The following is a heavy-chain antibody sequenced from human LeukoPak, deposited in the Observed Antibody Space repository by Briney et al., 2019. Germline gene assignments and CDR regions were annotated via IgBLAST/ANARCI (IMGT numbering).Heavy chain of an antibody. Sequence: GASVKVSCKASGGTFSSYAISWVRQAPGQGLEWMGGIIPIFGTANYAQKFQGRVTITADESTSTAYMELSSLRSEDTAVYYCARSARTDYDFWSGYLDWGQGTLVTVSS. CDR2: IIPIFGTA. CDR3: ARSARTDYDFWSGYLD. CDR1: GGTFSSYA. D-gene: IGHD3-3*01. V-gene: IGHV1-69*13. J-gene: IGHJ4*02.